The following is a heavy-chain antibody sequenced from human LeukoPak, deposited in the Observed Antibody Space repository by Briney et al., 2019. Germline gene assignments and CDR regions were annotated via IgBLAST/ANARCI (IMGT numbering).Heavy chain of an antibody. Sequence: ASVKVSCKASGYTFTSYDINWVRQATGQGLEWMGWMNPNSGNTGYAQKFQGRVTMTRNTSISTAYMELSSLRSEDTAVYYCARGSRVTIFGVVIKYYYYYMDVWGKGTTVTVSS. J-gene: IGHJ6*03. CDR2: MNPNSGNT. V-gene: IGHV1-8*01. D-gene: IGHD3-3*01. CDR3: ARGSRVTIFGVVIKYYYYYMDV. CDR1: GYTFTSYD.